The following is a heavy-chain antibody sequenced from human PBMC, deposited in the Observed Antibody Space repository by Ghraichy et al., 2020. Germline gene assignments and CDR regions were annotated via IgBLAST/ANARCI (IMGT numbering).Heavy chain of an antibody. CDR1: GGSFSGYY. CDR2: INHSGST. J-gene: IGHJ6*03. CDR3: ARAGYSSSDYMDV. V-gene: IGHV4-34*01. Sequence: NLSLTCAVYGGSFSGYYWSWIRQPPGKGLEWIGEINHSGSTNYNPSLKSRVTISVDTSKNQFSLKLSSVTAADTAVYYCARAGYSSSDYMDVWGKGTTVTVSS. D-gene: IGHD6-6*01.